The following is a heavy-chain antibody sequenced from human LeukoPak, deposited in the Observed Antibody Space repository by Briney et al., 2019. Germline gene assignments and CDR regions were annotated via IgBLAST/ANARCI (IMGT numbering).Heavy chain of an antibody. CDR1: GLTFSSYA. J-gene: IGHJ6*02. CDR2: ISYDGSNK. V-gene: IGHV3-30-3*01. CDR3: ARQRITIFGVVTFYYYYGMDV. D-gene: IGHD3-3*01. Sequence: GGSLRLSCAASGLTFSSYAMHWVRQAPGKGLEWEAVISYDGSNKYYADSVKGRFTISRDNSKNTLYLQMNSLRAEDTAVYYCARQRITIFGVVTFYYYYGMDVWGQGTTVTVSS.